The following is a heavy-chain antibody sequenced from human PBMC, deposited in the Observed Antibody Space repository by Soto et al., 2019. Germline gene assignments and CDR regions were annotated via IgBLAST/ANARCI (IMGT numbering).Heavy chain of an antibody. V-gene: IGHV3-33*01. D-gene: IGHD3-10*01. J-gene: IGHJ4*02. CDR2: IWYDGSGK. CDR1: GFTFSSFG. CDR3: ARGSSTSGSGLDY. Sequence: QVQLVESGGGVVQPGRSLRVSCAASGFTFSSFGMHWVRQAPGRGLEWVAAIWYDGSGKYYADSVKGRFTISRDNSRNPLELQMNSLRAEDTPVYCCARGSSTSGSGLDYWGQGTLVPVSS.